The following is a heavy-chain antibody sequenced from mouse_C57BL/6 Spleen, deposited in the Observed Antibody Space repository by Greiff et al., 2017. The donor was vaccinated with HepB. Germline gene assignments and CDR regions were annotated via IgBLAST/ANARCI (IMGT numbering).Heavy chain of an antibody. V-gene: IGHV5-4*01. J-gene: IGHJ3*01. CDR3: ARDRAWFAY. CDR1: GFTFSSYA. CDR2: ISDGGSYT. Sequence: EVQLVGSGGGLVKPGGSLKLSCAASGFTFSSYAMSWVRQTPEKRLEWVATISDGGSYTYYPDNVKGRFTISRDNAKNNLYLQMSHLKSEDTAMYYCARDRAWFAYWGQGTLVTVAA.